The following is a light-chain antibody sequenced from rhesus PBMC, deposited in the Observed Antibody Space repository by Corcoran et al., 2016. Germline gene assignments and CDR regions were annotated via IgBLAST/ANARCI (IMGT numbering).Light chain of an antibody. Sequence: DIQMTQSPSSLSASVGDRVTITCRASQGISNYLNWYQQKPGKAPKLLIYYTNSLESGVPSRCRGSGSVTEFTLNISSLQPEDFATYYCQQYNSLPFTFGPGTKLDVK. V-gene: IGKV1-32*01. J-gene: IGKJ3*01. CDR3: QQYNSLPFT. CDR1: QGISNY. CDR2: YTN.